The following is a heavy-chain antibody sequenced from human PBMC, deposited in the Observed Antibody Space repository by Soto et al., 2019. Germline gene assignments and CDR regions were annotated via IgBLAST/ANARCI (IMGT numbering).Heavy chain of an antibody. J-gene: IGHJ4*02. V-gene: IGHV3-33*06. CDR1: GFTFSDYG. CDR3: AKDGTGSGNFLEY. CDR2: IWYDGSNE. D-gene: IGHD3-10*01. Sequence: QVQLVESGGGVVQPGKSLRLSCAAAGFTFSDYGIHWVRQAPGKGLEWVAIIWYDGSNEYYADSVKGRFTISRDNSKNTLYLQMNSLRAEDTAMYYCAKDGTGSGNFLEYLGQGTLVTVSS.